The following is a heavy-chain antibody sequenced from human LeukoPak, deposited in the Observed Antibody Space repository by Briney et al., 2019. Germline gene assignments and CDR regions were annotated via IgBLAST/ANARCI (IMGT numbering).Heavy chain of an antibody. CDR3: ARCSTLCSGGSCYRKYNWFDP. J-gene: IGHJ5*02. CDR1: GFTFSSYE. V-gene: IGHV3-48*03. D-gene: IGHD2-15*01. Sequence: GGSLRLSCAASGFTFSSYEMNWVRQAPGKGLEWVSYISSSGSTIYYADPVKGRFTISRDNAKNSLYLQMNSLRAEDTAVYYCARCSTLCSGGSCYRKYNWFDPWGQGTLVTVPS. CDR2: ISSSGSTI.